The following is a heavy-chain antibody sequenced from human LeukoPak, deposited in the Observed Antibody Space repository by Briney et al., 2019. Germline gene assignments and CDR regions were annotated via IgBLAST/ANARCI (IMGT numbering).Heavy chain of an antibody. CDR1: GFTFSGSS. J-gene: IGHJ4*02. V-gene: IGHV3-66*01. D-gene: IGHD2-15*01. CDR2: LYSGDNT. CDR3: AKLRCTGGSCYYEAYFEY. Sequence: GGSLRLSCAASGFTFSGSSMAWVRQAPGKGLEWVSLLYSGDNTFYADSVKDRFIISRDNSMNTLSLQMNSLRAEDTAVYYCAKLRCTGGSCYYEAYFEYWGQGTLVTVSS.